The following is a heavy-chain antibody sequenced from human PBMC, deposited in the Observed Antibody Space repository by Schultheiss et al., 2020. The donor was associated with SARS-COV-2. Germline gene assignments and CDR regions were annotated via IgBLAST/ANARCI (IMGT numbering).Heavy chain of an antibody. CDR1: GFTFSSYS. CDR3: ARGITMDPGDY. D-gene: IGHD3-10*01. J-gene: IGHJ4*02. V-gene: IGHV3-21*01. Sequence: GGSLRLSCAASGFTFSSYSMNWVRQAPWKGLEWVSSISSSSSYIYYADSVKGRFTISRDNAKNSLYLQMNSLRAEDTAVYYCARGITMDPGDYWGQGTLVTVSS. CDR2: ISSSSSYI.